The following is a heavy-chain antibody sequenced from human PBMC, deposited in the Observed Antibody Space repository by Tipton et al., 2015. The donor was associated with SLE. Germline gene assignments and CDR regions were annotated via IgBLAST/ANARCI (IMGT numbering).Heavy chain of an antibody. CDR1: GGSISRSSHY. J-gene: IGHJ6*03. CDR2: IYYSGST. V-gene: IGHV4-39*01. CDR3: ARTSTYYDFWSGSYYYYYYMGV. Sequence: TLSLTCNVSGGSISRSSHYWGWIRQPPGKGLEWIGGIYYSGSTYYNPSLKSRVTISVDTSKNHFSLQLSSVTAADTAVYYCARTSTYYDFWSGSYYYYYYMGVWGKGTTVTVSS. D-gene: IGHD3-3*01.